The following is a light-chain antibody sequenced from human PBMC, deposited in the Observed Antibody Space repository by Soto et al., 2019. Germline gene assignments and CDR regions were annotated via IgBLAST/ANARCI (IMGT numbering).Light chain of an antibody. CDR1: QSLVHSDGNSY. Sequence: DFVMTQTPLSSPVTLGQPASISCRSSQSLVHSDGNSYLSWLHQRPGQPPRLLIYMISNRFSGVPARFVGSGAWTDFTLKISRVEPEDVGVYYCMQATRPYTFGQGTKLEIK. CDR3: MQATRPYT. V-gene: IGKV2-24*01. CDR2: MIS. J-gene: IGKJ2*01.